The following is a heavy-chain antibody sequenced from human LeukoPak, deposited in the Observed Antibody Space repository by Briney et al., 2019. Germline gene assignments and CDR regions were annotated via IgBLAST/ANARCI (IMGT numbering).Heavy chain of an antibody. CDR3: ARGGVTTVVSPGYFDY. J-gene: IGHJ4*02. Sequence: GASVKVSCKASGYTFTSYDISWVRQAPGQGLEWMGWISAYNGNTNYAQKVQGRVTMTTDTSTSTAYMELRSLRSDDTAVYYCARGGVTTVVSPGYFDYWGQGTLVTVSS. V-gene: IGHV1-18*01. D-gene: IGHD4-23*01. CDR2: ISAYNGNT. CDR1: GYTFTSYD.